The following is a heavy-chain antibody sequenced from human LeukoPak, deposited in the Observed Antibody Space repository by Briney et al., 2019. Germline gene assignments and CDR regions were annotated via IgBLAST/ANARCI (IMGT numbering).Heavy chain of an antibody. V-gene: IGHV3-30*04. CDR3: ARDGKSGSEDGFDI. Sequence: PGGSLRLSCAASGFPFNSFTMHWVRQAPGKGLEWVALITYDGSASYYSDSVKGRFSVSRDNSKSTLDLQMNSLRADDTAVYYGARDGKSGSEDGFDIWGQGTVVTVSS. D-gene: IGHD1-26*01. CDR1: GFPFNSFT. J-gene: IGHJ3*02. CDR2: ITYDGSAS.